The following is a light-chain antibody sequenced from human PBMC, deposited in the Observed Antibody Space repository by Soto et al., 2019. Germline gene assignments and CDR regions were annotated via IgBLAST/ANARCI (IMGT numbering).Light chain of an antibody. V-gene: IGKV1-39*01. CDR2: AAS. CDR3: QQSYSTPWT. CDR1: ESISTW. Sequence: DIQMTQSPSTLSASVGDRVTITCRASESISTWVAWYQQKPGKAPKLLIFAASSLQSGTPSRFSGSGSGTDFTLTISTLQPEDFATYYCQQSYSTPWTFGQGTKVDIK. J-gene: IGKJ1*01.